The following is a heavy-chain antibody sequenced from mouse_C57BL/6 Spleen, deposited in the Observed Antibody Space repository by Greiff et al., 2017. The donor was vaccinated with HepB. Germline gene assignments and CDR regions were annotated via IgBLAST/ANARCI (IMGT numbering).Heavy chain of an antibody. CDR2: IDPSDSYT. CDR1: GYTFTSYW. Sequence: QVQLQQPGAELVMPGASVKLSCKASGYTFTSYWMHWVKQRPGQGLEWIGEIDPSDSYTNYNQKFKGKSTLTVDKSSSTAYMQLSSLTSEDSAVYYCARGITTVVTDAMDYWGQGTSVTVSS. V-gene: IGHV1-69*01. D-gene: IGHD1-1*01. CDR3: ARGITTVVTDAMDY. J-gene: IGHJ4*01.